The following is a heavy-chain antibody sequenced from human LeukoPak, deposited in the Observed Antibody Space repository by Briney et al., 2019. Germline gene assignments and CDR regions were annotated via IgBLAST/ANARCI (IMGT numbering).Heavy chain of an antibody. D-gene: IGHD3-22*01. CDR2: INHSGST. Sequence: SETLSLTCAVYGGSFSGYYWSWIRQPPGKGLEWIGEINHSGSTNYNPSLKSRVTISVDTSKNQLSLKLSSVTAADTAVYYCARGASYYYDETSRKRRETFDIWGQGTMVTVSS. CDR1: GGSFSGYY. V-gene: IGHV4-34*01. CDR3: ARGASYYYDETSRKRRETFDI. J-gene: IGHJ3*02.